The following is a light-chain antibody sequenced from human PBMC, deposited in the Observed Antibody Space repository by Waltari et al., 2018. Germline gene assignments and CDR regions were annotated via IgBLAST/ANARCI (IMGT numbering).Light chain of an antibody. Sequence: SYVLTQPPSVSVAPGQTARITCGGTHIGGKRLHWYQQKPGQAPVLVVYDNSDRPSGIPERFSGSNSEDTATLTISRVEAGDEADYYCQVWDSSSDHPNYVFGTGTKVTVL. CDR1: HIGGKR. J-gene: IGLJ1*01. V-gene: IGLV3-21*02. CDR3: QVWDSSSDHPNYV. CDR2: DNS.